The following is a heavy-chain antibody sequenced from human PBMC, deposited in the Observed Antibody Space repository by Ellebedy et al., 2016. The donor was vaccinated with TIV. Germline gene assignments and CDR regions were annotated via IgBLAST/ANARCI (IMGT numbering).Heavy chain of an antibody. D-gene: IGHD3-10*01. Sequence: GESLKISCKGSGYSFTSYWIGWVRQMPGKGLEWMGIIYPGDSDTRYSPSFQGQVTISADKSISTAYLQWSSLKASDTAMYYCARHWDGSGSYPVYYYYYYGMDVWGQGTTVTVSS. V-gene: IGHV5-51*01. CDR2: IYPGDSDT. CDR3: ARHWDGSGSYPVYYYYYYGMDV. J-gene: IGHJ6*02. CDR1: GYSFTSYW.